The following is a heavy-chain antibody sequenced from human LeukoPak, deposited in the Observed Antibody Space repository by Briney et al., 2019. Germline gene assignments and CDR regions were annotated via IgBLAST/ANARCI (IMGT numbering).Heavy chain of an antibody. CDR2: INPNSGGT. Sequence: GASVKVSCKASGYTFTGYYMHWVRQAPGQGLEWMGWINPNSGGTNYAQKFQGRVTMTRDTSISTAYMELSRLRSDDTAVYYCARDGVVVPAAGYWFDPWGQGTLVTVSS. CDR3: ARDGVVVPAAGYWFDP. D-gene: IGHD2-2*01. J-gene: IGHJ5*02. CDR1: GYTFTGYY. V-gene: IGHV1-2*02.